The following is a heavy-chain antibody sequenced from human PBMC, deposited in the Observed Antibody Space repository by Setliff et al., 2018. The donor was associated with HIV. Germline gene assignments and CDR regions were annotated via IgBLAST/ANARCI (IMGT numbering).Heavy chain of an antibody. V-gene: IGHV3-15*01. Sequence: GGSLRLSCAASGFTFNKAWMNWVRQAPGEGLEWVGRIKTESDGGAIDYAAPVKGRFTISRDDSKSTLYLQMNSLNIEDTAVYFCATIARNTDWFSGTFYYYMDVWGKGTTVTVSS. D-gene: IGHD3-9*01. CDR1: GFTFNKAW. CDR2: IKTESDGGAI. J-gene: IGHJ6*03. CDR3: ATIARNTDWFSGTFYYYMDV.